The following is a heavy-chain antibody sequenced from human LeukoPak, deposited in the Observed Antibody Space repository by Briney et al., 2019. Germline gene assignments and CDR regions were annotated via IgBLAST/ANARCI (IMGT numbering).Heavy chain of an antibody. CDR1: GFTFRTYW. CDR3: ARFAKGYGSGDIAY. D-gene: IGHD3-10*01. Sequence: GASLRLSCAASGFTFRTYWMSWGRQPPGNGLEWVTNITQDGDQKHYADSARGRFTISRHNAKNSLCLQMNSLRAEDTAVYYCARFAKGYGSGDIAYWGQGTLVSVSS. CDR2: ITQDGDQK. J-gene: IGHJ4*02. V-gene: IGHV3-7*03.